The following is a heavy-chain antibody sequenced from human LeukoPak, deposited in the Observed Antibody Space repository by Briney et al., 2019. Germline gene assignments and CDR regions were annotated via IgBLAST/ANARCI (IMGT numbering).Heavy chain of an antibody. CDR3: ARSISSSSYFDY. CDR2: INPNSGGT. D-gene: IGHD6-6*01. J-gene: IGHJ4*02. V-gene: IGHV1-2*02. Sequence: GASVKVSRKASGYTFTGYYMHWVRQAPGQGLEWMGWINPNSGGTNYAQKFQGRVTMTRDTSISTAYMELSRLRSDDTAVYYCARSISSSSYFDYWGQGTLVTVSS. CDR1: GYTFTGYY.